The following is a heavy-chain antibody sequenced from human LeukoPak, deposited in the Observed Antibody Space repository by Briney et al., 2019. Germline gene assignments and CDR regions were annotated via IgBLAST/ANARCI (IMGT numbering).Heavy chain of an antibody. Sequence: GGSLRLSCAVSGFTFSMYWMHWVRQAPGKGLVWVARVDSDGSSKAYPDSVKGRFTISRGNAKNTLYLQMNSLRAEDTAVYYCARGGQGAIDIWGQGTMVIVSS. J-gene: IGHJ3*02. CDR1: GFTFSMYW. CDR3: ARGGQGAIDI. CDR2: VDSDGSSK. V-gene: IGHV3-74*01.